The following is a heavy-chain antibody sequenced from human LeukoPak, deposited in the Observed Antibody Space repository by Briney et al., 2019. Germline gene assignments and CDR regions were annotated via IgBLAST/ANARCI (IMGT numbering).Heavy chain of an antibody. Sequence: ASVTISCKTSGYTLSDYYMHWVRQAPGQGLEWMGWIRGDTGDTDSPKKFQGRVTMTRDTSTNTAYLELSRLRYDDTAIYFCARVRGNSCDYWGQGTLVTVYS. CDR2: IRGDTGDT. CDR1: GYTLSDYY. V-gene: IGHV1-2*02. J-gene: IGHJ4*02. D-gene: IGHD6-13*01. CDR3: ARVRGNSCDY.